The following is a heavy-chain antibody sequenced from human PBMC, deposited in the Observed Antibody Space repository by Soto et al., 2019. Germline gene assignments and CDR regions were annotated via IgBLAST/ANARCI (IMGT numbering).Heavy chain of an antibody. CDR3: AKDLSTYYYDSSGSPGY. J-gene: IGHJ4*02. Sequence: GGSLRLSCAASGFTFSSYAMSWVRQAPGKGLEWVSAISGSGGSTYYADSVKGRFTISRDNSKNTLHLQMNSLRAEDTAVYYCAKDLSTYYYDSSGSPGYWGQGTLVTVSS. D-gene: IGHD3-22*01. V-gene: IGHV3-23*01. CDR1: GFTFSSYA. CDR2: ISGSGGST.